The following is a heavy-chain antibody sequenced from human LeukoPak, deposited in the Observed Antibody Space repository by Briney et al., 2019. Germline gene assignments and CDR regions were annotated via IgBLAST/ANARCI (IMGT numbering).Heavy chain of an antibody. J-gene: IGHJ4*02. Sequence: PGGSLRLSCAASGFTFSSYAVSWVRQAPGKGLEWVSAISGRGGSTYYADSVKGRFTISRDNSKNTLYLQMNSLRAEDTAVYYCAKDQGRSSRHYGSGSPFDYWGQGTLVTVTS. CDR2: ISGRGGST. CDR3: AKDQGRSSRHYGSGSPFDY. V-gene: IGHV3-23*01. CDR1: GFTFSSYA. D-gene: IGHD3-10*01.